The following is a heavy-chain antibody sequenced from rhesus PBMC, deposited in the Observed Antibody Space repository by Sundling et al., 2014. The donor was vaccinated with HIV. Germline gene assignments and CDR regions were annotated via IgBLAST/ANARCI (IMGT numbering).Heavy chain of an antibody. CDR3: ARERGSRLDF. J-gene: IGHJ4*01. CDR1: GFSITSSYYY. D-gene: IGHD5-42*01. V-gene: IGHV4-122*02. CDR2: ITYSGST. Sequence: QVQLQESGPGLVKASETLSLTCAVSGFSITSSYYYWNWIRQSPGKGLEWIGYITYSGSTTYNPSLKNRVTISRDTSKNQFSLQVTSVTAADTAVYYCARERGSRLDFWGQGVLVTVSS.